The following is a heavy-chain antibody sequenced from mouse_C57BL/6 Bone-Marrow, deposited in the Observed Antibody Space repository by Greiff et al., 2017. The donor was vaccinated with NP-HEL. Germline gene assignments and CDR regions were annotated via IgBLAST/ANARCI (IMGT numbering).Heavy chain of an antibody. CDR2: IDPSDSYT. J-gene: IGHJ4*01. V-gene: IGHV1-50*01. D-gene: IGHD1-1*01. CDR1: GYTFTSYW. CDR3: ARGTTVVAPYAMDY. Sequence: QVQLQQPGAELVKPGASVKLSCKASGYTFTSYWMQWVKQRPGQGLEWIGEIDPSDSYTNYNQTFKGKATLTVDTSSSTAYMQLSSLTSEDSAVYYCARGTTVVAPYAMDYWGQGTSVTVSS.